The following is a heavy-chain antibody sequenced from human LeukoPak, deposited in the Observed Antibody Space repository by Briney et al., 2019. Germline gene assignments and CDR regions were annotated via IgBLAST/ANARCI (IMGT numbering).Heavy chain of an antibody. CDR1: GFTLSSYW. CDR2: IKQDGSEK. CDR3: ARQTGDLDY. D-gene: IGHD7-27*01. V-gene: IGHV3-7*05. Sequence: GGSLRLSCVAYGFTLSSYWMSWVRQAPGKGLEWVANIKQDGSEKYYVDSVKGRFTISRDNAKNSLYLHMNSLRAEDTAVYYCARQTGDLDYWGQGTLVTVSS. J-gene: IGHJ4*02.